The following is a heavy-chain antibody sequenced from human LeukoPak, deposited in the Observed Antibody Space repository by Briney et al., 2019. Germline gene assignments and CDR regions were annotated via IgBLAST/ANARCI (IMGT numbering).Heavy chain of an antibody. V-gene: IGHV3-53*01. CDR2: LYSTGPT. J-gene: IGHJ4*02. D-gene: IGHD6-19*01. Sequence: PGGSLRLSCVASELTVSSNYMSGVRQAPGQGLQGVSVLYSTGPTYYADSVKGRFTISRDNSKNPLYLQMNSLRAEDPGVYYCASYCSCRYYFDCWGQGTLVTVSS. CDR1: ELTVSSNY. CDR3: ASYCSCRYYFDC.